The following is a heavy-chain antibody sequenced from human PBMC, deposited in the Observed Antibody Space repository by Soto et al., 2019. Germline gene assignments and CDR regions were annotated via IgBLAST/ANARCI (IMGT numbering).Heavy chain of an antibody. Sequence: SETLSLTCAVSGGSISSGGYSWSWIRQPPGKGLEWIGYIYHSGSTYYNPSLKSRVTISVDRSKNQFSLKLSSVTAADTAVHYCARGYSIGTPQYYYGVDVWGQGTTVTVSS. D-gene: IGHD4-4*01. J-gene: IGHJ6*02. CDR3: ARGYSIGTPQYYYGVDV. CDR2: IYHSGST. V-gene: IGHV4-30-2*01. CDR1: GGSISSGGYS.